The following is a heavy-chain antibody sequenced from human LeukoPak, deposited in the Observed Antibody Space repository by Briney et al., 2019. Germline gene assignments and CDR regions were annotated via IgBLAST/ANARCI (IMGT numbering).Heavy chain of an antibody. J-gene: IGHJ4*02. D-gene: IGHD3-9*01. CDR1: GFTFDDYA. CDR2: ISWNSGSI. Sequence: PGRSLRLSCAASGFTFDDYAMHWVRQAPGKGLEWVSGISWNSGSIGYADSVKGRFTISRDNAKNSLYLQMNSLRAEDTALYYCATGGPYFDWLLSTRFDYWGQGTLVTVSS. CDR3: ATGGPYFDWLLSTRFDY. V-gene: IGHV3-9*01.